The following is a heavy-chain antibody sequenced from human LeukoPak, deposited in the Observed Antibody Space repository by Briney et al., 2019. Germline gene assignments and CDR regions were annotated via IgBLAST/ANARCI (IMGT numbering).Heavy chain of an antibody. Sequence: PGGSLRLSCAASGFTFSSYSMSWVRRAPRMGLEWVSSISSTGTYVYCADSVKGRFTISRDNAKKSLYLQMNSLRADDTAVYYCARVTAAAGPDYWGQGTRVTVSS. D-gene: IGHD6-13*01. V-gene: IGHV3-21*01. CDR1: GFTFSSYS. CDR3: ARVTAAAGPDY. J-gene: IGHJ4*02. CDR2: ISSTGTYV.